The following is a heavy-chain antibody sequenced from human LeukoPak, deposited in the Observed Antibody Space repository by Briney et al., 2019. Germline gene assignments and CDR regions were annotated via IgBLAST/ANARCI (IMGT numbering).Heavy chain of an antibody. J-gene: IGHJ5*02. CDR1: GGSISNYY. CDR3: ARRVIMSAAGVPDTWLDP. CDR2: ISYSGGT. D-gene: IGHD2-8*01. Sequence: SETLSLTCTVSGGSISNYYWNWIRQRPGKGLEWVGHISYSGGTKYNPSLQSRVTISIDTSKNQFSLNLSSVTAADTAVYYCARRVIMSAAGVPDTWLDPRGQGILVTVSS. V-gene: IGHV4-59*08.